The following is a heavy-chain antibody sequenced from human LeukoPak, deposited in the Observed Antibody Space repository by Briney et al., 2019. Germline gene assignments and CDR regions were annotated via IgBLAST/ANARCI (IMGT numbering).Heavy chain of an antibody. J-gene: IGHJ6*03. V-gene: IGHV1-8*01. CDR3: ARGIQLWPDYYYYMDV. CDR2: MNPNSGNT. Sequence: GASVKVSCKASGYTFTSYDINWVRQATGQGLEWMGWMNPNSGNTGYAQKFQGRVTMTRNTSISTAYMELSSLRSEDTAVYYCARGIQLWPDYYYYMDVWGKGTTVTVSS. CDR1: GYTFTSYD. D-gene: IGHD5-18*01.